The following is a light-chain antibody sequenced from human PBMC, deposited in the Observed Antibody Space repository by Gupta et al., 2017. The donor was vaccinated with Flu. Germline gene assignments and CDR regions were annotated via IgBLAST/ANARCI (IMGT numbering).Light chain of an antibody. CDR1: QSISSW. V-gene: IGKV1-5*03. Sequence: DIQMTQSPSTLSASVGDRVTITCRASQSISSWLAWYQQKPGKTPKLLIYQASSLESGVPSRFSGRGSGTEFTLTISSLQPDDFATYYCQQYNSYPCTFGQGTKVEIK. J-gene: IGKJ1*01. CDR3: QQYNSYPCT. CDR2: QAS.